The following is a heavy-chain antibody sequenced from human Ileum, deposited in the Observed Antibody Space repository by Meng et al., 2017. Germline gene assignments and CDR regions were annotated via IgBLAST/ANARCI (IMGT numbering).Heavy chain of an antibody. CDR1: GGSISSSYL. J-gene: IGHJ4*02. CDR3: AHIFDS. Sequence: QLHESASGSLEPSGTVSRTRAVAGGSISSSYLLSWVLQPPGKLLEWIAEMNLGGSSNHNPSLKSRVTMSVDKSNDHLSLQLTSVTAADTAVYYCAHIFDSWGQGTLVTVSS. CDR2: MNLGGSS. V-gene: IGHV4-4*02.